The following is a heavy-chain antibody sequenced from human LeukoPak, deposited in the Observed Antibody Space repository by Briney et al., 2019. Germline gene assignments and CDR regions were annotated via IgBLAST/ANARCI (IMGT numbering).Heavy chain of an antibody. CDR1: GGSISSYY. J-gene: IGHJ5*02. D-gene: IGHD3-10*01. CDR2: IYYSGST. V-gene: IGHV4-59*08. Sequence: SETLSLTCPVSGGSISSYYWSWIRQPPGKGLEWIGYIYYSGSTNYNPSLKSRVTISVDTPKNQFSLKLSSVTAADTAVYYCARQSLGPSRSGTSNIWFDPWGQGTLVTVSS. CDR3: ARQSLGPSRSGTSNIWFDP.